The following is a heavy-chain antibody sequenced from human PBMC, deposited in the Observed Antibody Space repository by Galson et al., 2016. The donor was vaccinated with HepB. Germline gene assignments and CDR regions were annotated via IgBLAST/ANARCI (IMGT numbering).Heavy chain of an antibody. Sequence: CAISGDSVSSSSAARAWIRQSPSRGLEWLGRTYYRSKWYSDYALSVKSRITISPDTSKNQFSLHLQSVTPEDTAVYYCAREVVAASIYYYGINVWGQGTTVTVSS. CDR2: TYYRSKWYS. D-gene: IGHD6-19*01. CDR1: GDSVSSSSAA. J-gene: IGHJ6*02. V-gene: IGHV6-1*01. CDR3: AREVVAASIYYYGINV.